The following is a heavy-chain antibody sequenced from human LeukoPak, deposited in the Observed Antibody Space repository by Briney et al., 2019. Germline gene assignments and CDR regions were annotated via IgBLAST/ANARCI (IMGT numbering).Heavy chain of an antibody. D-gene: IGHD1-26*01. Sequence: PGGSLRLSCAASGFTFSSYEMNWVRQAPGKGLEWVSYISSSGSTIYYADSVKGRFTFSRDNSKNTLYLQMNSLRAEDTAVYYCAKVGWVGATIREDCWGQGTLVTVSS. V-gene: IGHV3-48*03. CDR2: ISSSGSTI. J-gene: IGHJ4*02. CDR3: AKVGWVGATIREDC. CDR1: GFTFSSYE.